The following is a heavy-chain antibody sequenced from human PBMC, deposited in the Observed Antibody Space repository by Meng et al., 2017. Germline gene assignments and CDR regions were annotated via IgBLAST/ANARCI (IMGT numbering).Heavy chain of an antibody. CDR1: GYTFTSYY. V-gene: IGHV1-46*01. CDR2: INPSGGST. Sequence: ATVKVSCKASGYTFTSYYMHWVRQAPGQGLEWMGIINPSGGSTSYAQKFQGRVTMTRDTSTSTVYMELSSLRSEDTAVYYCARDTHYYGSGSYYVIGYWGQGTLVTVSS. D-gene: IGHD3-10*01. J-gene: IGHJ4*02. CDR3: ARDTHYYGSGSYYVIGY.